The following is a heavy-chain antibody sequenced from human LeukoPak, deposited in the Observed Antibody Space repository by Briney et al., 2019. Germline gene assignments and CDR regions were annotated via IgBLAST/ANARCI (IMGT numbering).Heavy chain of an antibody. V-gene: IGHV3-30*03. CDR3: ARIATTGPRNRDEDGY. J-gene: IGHJ4*02. CDR2: ISYDGSNK. D-gene: IGHD4-17*01. CDR1: GFTFSSYG. Sequence: GGSLRLSCAASGFTFSSYGMHWVRQAPGKGLEWVAVISYDGSNKYYADSVKGRFTISRDNSKNTLYLQMNSLRAEDTAVYYCARIATTGPRNRDEDGYWGQGTLVTVSA.